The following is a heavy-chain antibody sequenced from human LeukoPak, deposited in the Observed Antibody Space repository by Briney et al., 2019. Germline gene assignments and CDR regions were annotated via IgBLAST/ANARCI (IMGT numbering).Heavy chain of an antibody. V-gene: IGHV3-21*01. Sequence: PGGSLRLSCAASGFTFSSYSMNWVRQAPGKGLEWVSSISSSSSYIYYADSVKGRFTISRDNAKNSLYLQMNSLRAEDTAVYYCARGAGGTLLLGVGYWGQGTLVTVSS. J-gene: IGHJ4*02. CDR1: GFTFSSYS. CDR2: ISSSSSYI. CDR3: ARGAGGTLLLGVGY. D-gene: IGHD1-1*01.